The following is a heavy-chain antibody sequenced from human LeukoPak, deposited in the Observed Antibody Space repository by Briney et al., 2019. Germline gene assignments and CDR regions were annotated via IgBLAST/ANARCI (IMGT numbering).Heavy chain of an antibody. J-gene: IGHJ6*03. CDR1: GDSVSSNSAA. CDR3: ARDLHVAAWDYYYYMDV. V-gene: IGHV6-1*01. D-gene: IGHD6-25*01. CDR2: TYYRSKWYN. Sequence: QTLSLTCAISGDSVSSNSAAWNWIRQSPSRGLEWLGRTYYRSKWYNDYAVSVKSRTTINPDTSKNQFSLQLTSVTPEDTAVYYCARDLHVAAWDYYYYMDVWGKGTTVTVSS.